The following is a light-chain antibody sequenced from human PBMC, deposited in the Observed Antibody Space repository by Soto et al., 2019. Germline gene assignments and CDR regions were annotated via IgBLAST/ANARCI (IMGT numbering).Light chain of an antibody. J-gene: IGKJ1*01. V-gene: IGKV3-20*01. Sequence: EIVLTQSPGTLSLSPGERATLSCRASQSVSSSYLAWYQQKPGQAPRLLIYAAFSRDTGIPDRFSGSGSGTDFTLTISRLEPEDFAVYYCQQSGSSSWTFGQGTKVEI. CDR1: QSVSSSY. CDR2: AAF. CDR3: QQSGSSSWT.